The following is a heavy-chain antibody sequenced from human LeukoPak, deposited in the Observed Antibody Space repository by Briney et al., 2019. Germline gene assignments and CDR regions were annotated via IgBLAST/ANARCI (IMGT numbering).Heavy chain of an antibody. CDR3: AREPISKADAFDI. D-gene: IGHD3-9*01. CDR2: IFYSGST. CDR1: DDSISSHY. J-gene: IGHJ3*02. Sequence: SETLSLTCNVSDDSISSHYWSWIRQPPGKGLEWIGFIFYSGSTTYNPSLKSRVTLSLDTSKNQFSLKLSSVTTADTAVYYCAREPISKADAFDIWGQGTMVTVSS. V-gene: IGHV4-59*11.